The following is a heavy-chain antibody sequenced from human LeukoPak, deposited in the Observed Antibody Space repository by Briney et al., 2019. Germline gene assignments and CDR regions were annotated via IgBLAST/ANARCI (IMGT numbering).Heavy chain of an antibody. J-gene: IGHJ4*02. V-gene: IGHV3-23*01. D-gene: IGHD2-8*01. CDR1: GFTFSNYA. CDR2: ISGTGSVT. Sequence: GGSLRLSCAASGFTFSNYAISWVRQAPGKGLEWIATISGTGSVTSYANSAKGRFTISRDNSKNTVSLRRSSLRAGDTALYYCAKELYGNPSGYWGQGTRVTVSS. CDR3: AKELYGNPSGY.